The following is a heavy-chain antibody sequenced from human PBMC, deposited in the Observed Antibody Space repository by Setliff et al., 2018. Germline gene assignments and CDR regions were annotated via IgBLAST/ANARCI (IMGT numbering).Heavy chain of an antibody. D-gene: IGHD2-8*02. CDR2: IKSKPDGGTT. V-gene: IGHV3-15*01. CDR1: AFTFTNSW. CDR3: TTDPYWSDY. J-gene: IGHJ4*02. Sequence: LRLSCAASAFTFTNSWMNWVRQAPGKGLEWVGRIKSKPDGGTTDYAAPVKGRFTISRDDSESTLYLQMNSLKTKDTAVYYCTTDPYWSDYWGQGTLVTVS.